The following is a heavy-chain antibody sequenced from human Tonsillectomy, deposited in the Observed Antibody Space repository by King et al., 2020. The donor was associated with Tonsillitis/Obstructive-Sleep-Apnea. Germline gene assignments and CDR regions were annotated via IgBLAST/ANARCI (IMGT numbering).Heavy chain of an antibody. D-gene: IGHD2-2*01. J-gene: IGHJ6*03. Sequence: VQLVESGAEVKKPGSSVKVSCTASGVTFSSYAISWVRQAPGQGLEWMGGIIPIFGTANYAQKFQGRVTITADESTSTAYMELSSLRSEDTAVYYCARAQYQLHYYYYYYYMDVWGKGTTVTVSS. CDR1: GVTFSSYA. CDR2: IIPIFGTA. V-gene: IGHV1-69*01. CDR3: ARAQYQLHYYYYYYYMDV.